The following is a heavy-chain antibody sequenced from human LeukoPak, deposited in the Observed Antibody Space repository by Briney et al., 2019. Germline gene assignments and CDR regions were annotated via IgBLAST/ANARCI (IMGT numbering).Heavy chain of an antibody. D-gene: IGHD3-22*01. CDR2: IYYSGST. V-gene: IGHV4-59*01. CDR3: ARVVTMIVVVDL. J-gene: IGHJ5*02. Sequence: SETLSLTCTVSGGSISSYYWSWIRQPPGKGLEWIGYIYYSGSTNYNPSLKSRVTISVDTSKNQFSLKLSSVTAADTAVYYCARVVTMIVVVDLWGQGTLVTVSS. CDR1: GGSISSYY.